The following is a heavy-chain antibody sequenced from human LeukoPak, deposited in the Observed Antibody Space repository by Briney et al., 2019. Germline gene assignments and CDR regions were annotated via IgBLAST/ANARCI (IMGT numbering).Heavy chain of an antibody. J-gene: IGHJ3*02. CDR3: ASGSYPGFAFDI. Sequence: PSETLSLTCTVSGGSVSSGSYYWSWIRQPPGKGLEGIGYIYYSGSTNYNPSLKSRVTISVDTSKNQFSLKLSSVTAADTAVYYCASGSYPGFAFDIWGQGTMVTVSS. CDR1: GGSVSSGSYY. D-gene: IGHD1-26*01. V-gene: IGHV4-61*01. CDR2: IYYSGST.